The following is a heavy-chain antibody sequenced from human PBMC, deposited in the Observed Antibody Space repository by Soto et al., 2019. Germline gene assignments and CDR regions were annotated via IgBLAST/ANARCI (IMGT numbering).Heavy chain of an antibody. CDR2: IIPIFGTA. D-gene: IGHD6-6*01. V-gene: IGHV1-69*13. J-gene: IGHJ2*01. Sequence: PSVNFSCKASGGTFSSYAISWVRQAPGQGLEWMGGIIPIFGTANYAQKFQGRVKITADESTSTAYMELSSLRSEDTAVYYCARARQLGRYWSFDLWGRGTLVTVSS. CDR1: GGTFSSYA. CDR3: ARARQLGRYWSFDL.